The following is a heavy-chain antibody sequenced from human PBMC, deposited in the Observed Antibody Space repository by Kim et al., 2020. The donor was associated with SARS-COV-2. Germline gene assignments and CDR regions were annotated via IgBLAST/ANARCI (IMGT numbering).Heavy chain of an antibody. Sequence: GGSLRLSCAASGFTFSSYSMNWVRPAPGKGLEWVSYISSSSSTIYYADSVKGRFTISRDNAKNSLYLQMNSLRAEDTAVYYCASQEDRYCSSTSCYEYYYYGMDVWGQGTTVTVSS. D-gene: IGHD2-2*01. CDR2: ISSSSSTI. V-gene: IGHV3-48*04. CDR1: GFTFSSYS. CDR3: ASQEDRYCSSTSCYEYYYYGMDV. J-gene: IGHJ6*02.